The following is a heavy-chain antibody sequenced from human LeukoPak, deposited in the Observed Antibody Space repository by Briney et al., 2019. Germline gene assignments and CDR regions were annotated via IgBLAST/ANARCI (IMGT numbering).Heavy chain of an antibody. CDR1: GGSFSSPIYY. CDR2: IYTTGFT. V-gene: IGHV4-61*02. Sequence: SQTLSLTCTVSGGSFSSPIYYWSWIRQPAGKGLEWIGRIYTTGFTNYHPSLKSRVTVSIDTSKTQFYLRLTSVTAADTAVYYCAREDYNFLWGQGTLITVSS. D-gene: IGHD5-24*01. J-gene: IGHJ4*02. CDR3: AREDYNFL.